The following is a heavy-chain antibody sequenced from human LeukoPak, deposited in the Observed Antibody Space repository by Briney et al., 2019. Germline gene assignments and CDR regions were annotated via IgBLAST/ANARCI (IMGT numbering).Heavy chain of an antibody. CDR2: INPNSGGT. CDR3: ARDQDTAMAPGDY. CDR1: GYTFTGYY. D-gene: IGHD5-18*01. V-gene: IGHV1-2*02. Sequence: ASVKVSCKASGYTFTGYYMHWVRQAPGQELEWMGWINPNSGGTNYAQKFQGRVTMTRDTSISTAYMELSRLRSDDTAVYYCARDQDTAMAPGDYWGQGTLVTVSS. J-gene: IGHJ4*02.